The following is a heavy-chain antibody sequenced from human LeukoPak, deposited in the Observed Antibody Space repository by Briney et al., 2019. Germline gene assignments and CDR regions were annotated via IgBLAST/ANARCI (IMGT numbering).Heavy chain of an antibody. D-gene: IGHD3-22*01. CDR3: ARRGWYYDSSGFNWFDP. J-gene: IGHJ5*02. Sequence: PSETLSLTCAVYGGSFSGYYWSWIRQPPGKGLEWIGEINHSGSTNYNPSLKSRVTISVDTSKNQFSLKLSSVTAGDTAVYYCARRGWYYDSSGFNWFDPWGQGTLVTVSS. CDR1: GGSFSGYY. V-gene: IGHV4-34*01. CDR2: INHSGST.